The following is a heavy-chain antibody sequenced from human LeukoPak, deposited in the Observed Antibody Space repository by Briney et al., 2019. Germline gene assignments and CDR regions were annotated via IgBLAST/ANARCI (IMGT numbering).Heavy chain of an antibody. V-gene: IGHV1-3*01. J-gene: IGHJ6*02. CDR3: ARSIIIVPNTSYYYYYMDV. Sequence: GASVKVSCKASGYSFIDYAIHWVRQAPGQRLEWMGWINAYNGDTEYSQKFQGRVTITRDTSASTAYMELSSLRSEDTAVYYCARSIIIVPNTSYYYYYMDVWGQGTTVTVSS. D-gene: IGHD2/OR15-2a*01. CDR2: INAYNGDT. CDR1: GYSFIDYA.